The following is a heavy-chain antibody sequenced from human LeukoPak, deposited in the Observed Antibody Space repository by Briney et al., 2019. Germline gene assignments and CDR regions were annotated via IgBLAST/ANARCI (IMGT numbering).Heavy chain of an antibody. J-gene: IGHJ4*02. D-gene: IGHD2-2*02. CDR1: GGSISSSSYS. CDR3: ARGNTALGY. V-gene: IGHV4-39*07. Sequence: SETLSLTCTVSGGSISSSSYSWGWIRQPPGKGLEWIGNIYYSGSTYYNPSLKSRVTISVDTSKNQFSLKLSSVTTADTAVYYCARGNTALGYWGQGTLVTVSS. CDR2: IYYSGST.